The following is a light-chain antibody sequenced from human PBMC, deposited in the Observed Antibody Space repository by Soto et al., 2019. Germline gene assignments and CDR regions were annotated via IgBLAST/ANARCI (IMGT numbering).Light chain of an antibody. Sequence: EIVLTQSPGTLSLSPGERATLSCRASQTISSNYLAWYQQKTGQAPRLLIYGASNRATGIPDRFSGSGSGTDFTLTISRLEPEDFAVYYCQQYGNSPLTFGGGTKVEIE. CDR3: QQYGNSPLT. CDR2: GAS. V-gene: IGKV3-20*01. J-gene: IGKJ4*01. CDR1: QTISSNY.